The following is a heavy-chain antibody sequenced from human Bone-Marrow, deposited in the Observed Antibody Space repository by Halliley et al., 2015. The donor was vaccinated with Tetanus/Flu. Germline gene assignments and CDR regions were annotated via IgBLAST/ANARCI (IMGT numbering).Heavy chain of an antibody. J-gene: IGHJ6*02. CDR3: AIPYGVYHIAYYGMPV. Sequence: QLVQSGAEVKKPGASVKVSCKASGYTFSSSGVSWVRQAPGQGLEWMGWIGDYNGHTNSAQKFQGRVIMTTDTSTSTAYMELRNLRFDDSAMYYCAIPYGVYHIAYYGMPVWGQGTTVTVSS. V-gene: IGHV1-18*04. CDR1: GYTFSSSG. CDR2: IGDYNGHT. D-gene: IGHD4-17*01.